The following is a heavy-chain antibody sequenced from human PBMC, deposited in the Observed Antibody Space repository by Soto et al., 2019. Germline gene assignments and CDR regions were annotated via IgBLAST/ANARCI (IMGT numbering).Heavy chain of an antibody. CDR2: ISGSGGST. J-gene: IGHJ4*02. V-gene: IGHV3-23*01. D-gene: IGHD4-17*01. Sequence: EVQLLESGGGLVQPGGSLRLSCAASGFTFSSYAMSWVRQAPGKGLEWVSAISGSGGSTYYADSVKGRFTISRDNSKNTLYLQINSLRAEDTAVYYCAKPPRYLPTVTRIDYWGQGTLVTVSS. CDR1: GFTFSSYA. CDR3: AKPPRYLPTVTRIDY.